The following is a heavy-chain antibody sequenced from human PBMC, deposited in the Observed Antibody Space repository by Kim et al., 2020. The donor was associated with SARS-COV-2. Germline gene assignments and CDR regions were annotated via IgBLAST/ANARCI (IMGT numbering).Heavy chain of an antibody. Sequence: SETLSLTCTVSGYPISSGYYWGWIRQSPGKGLEWIGNIYHSGSTYYNPSLKSRVTMSVDTSKNQFSLKLSSVTAADTAVYYCARGSYYGSGSYFNGTYY. D-gene: IGHD3-10*01. CDR3: ARGSYYGSGSYFNGTYY. V-gene: IGHV4-38-2*02. CDR2: IYHSGST. CDR1: GYPISSGYY. J-gene: IGHJ4*01.